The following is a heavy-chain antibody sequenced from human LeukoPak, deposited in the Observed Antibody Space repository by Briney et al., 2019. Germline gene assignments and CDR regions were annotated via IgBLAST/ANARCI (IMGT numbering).Heavy chain of an antibody. D-gene: IGHD6-13*01. Sequence: ASVKLSCKGSVYSRTELSMHWLRQAPGKGLELRGGFDPEDGETIYAQKIQGRVTMTEDTSTDTAYMELSSLRSEDTAVYNCASGYSSSRGDYWGQGTLVTVSS. V-gene: IGHV1-24*01. CDR2: FDPEDGET. CDR1: VYSRTELS. CDR3: ASGYSSSRGDY. J-gene: IGHJ4*02.